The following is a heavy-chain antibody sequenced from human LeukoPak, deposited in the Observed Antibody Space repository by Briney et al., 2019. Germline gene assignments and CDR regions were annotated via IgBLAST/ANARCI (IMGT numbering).Heavy chain of an antibody. Sequence: SETLAPNCTVSGGSISSYYWNWIRQPRGKGLEWIGSIYNYNPSLKSRVTISVDTSKNQFSLRLSAVTAADTAIYYCAGNSSGWYDYSYQYKDVWGKGTTVTVSS. J-gene: IGHJ6*03. V-gene: IGHV4-59*01. CDR2: IY. D-gene: IGHD6-13*01. CDR1: GGSISSYY. CDR3: AGNSSGWYDYSYQYKDV.